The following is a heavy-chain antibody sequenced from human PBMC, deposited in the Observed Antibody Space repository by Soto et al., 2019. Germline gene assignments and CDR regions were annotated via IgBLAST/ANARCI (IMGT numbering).Heavy chain of an antibody. D-gene: IGHD6-6*01. V-gene: IGHV3-21*01. CDR1: GFTFSSYS. CDR3: ARMYSSSSAAPRHYYYYYMDV. J-gene: IGHJ6*03. CDR2: ISSSSSYI. Sequence: EVQLVESGGGLVKPGGSLRLSCAASGFTFSSYSMNWVRQAPGKGLEWVSSISSSSSYIYYEDSVKGRFTISRDNAKNSLYLQMNSLRAEDTAVYYCARMYSSSSAAPRHYYYYYMDVWGKGTTVTVSS.